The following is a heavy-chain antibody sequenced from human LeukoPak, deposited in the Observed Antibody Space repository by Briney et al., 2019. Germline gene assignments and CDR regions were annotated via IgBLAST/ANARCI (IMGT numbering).Heavy chain of an antibody. CDR2: INHSGST. D-gene: IGHD6-13*01. J-gene: IGHJ1*01. CDR1: GGSFSGYY. CDR3: ARGSIAAAGRHFQH. Sequence: PSETLSLTCAVYGGSFSGYYWSWIRQPPGKGLEWIGEINHSGSTNYNPSLKSRVTISVDTSKNQFSLKLSSVTAADTAVYYCARGSIAAAGRHFQHWGQGTLVTVSS. V-gene: IGHV4-34*01.